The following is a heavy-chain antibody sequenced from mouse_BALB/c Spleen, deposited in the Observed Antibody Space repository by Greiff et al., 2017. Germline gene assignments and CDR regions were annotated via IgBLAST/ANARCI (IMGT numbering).Heavy chain of an antibody. CDR3: ARHGRDYGSEYFDY. CDR2: ISSGGGST. CDR1: GFTFSDYY. V-gene: IGHV5-12-1*01. Sequence: EVQVVESGGGLVKPGGSLKLSCAASGFTFSDYYMYWVRQTPEKRLEWVAYISSGGGSTYYPDTVKGRFTISRDNAKNTLYLQMSSLKSEDTAMYYCARHGRDYGSEYFDYWGQGTTLTVSS. D-gene: IGHD1-1*01. J-gene: IGHJ2*01.